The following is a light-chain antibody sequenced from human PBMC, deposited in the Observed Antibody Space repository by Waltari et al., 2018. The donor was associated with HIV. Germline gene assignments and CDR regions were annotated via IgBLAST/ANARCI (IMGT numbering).Light chain of an antibody. Sequence: QSALTQPASVSGSPGQSITISCTGTSRDVGGYNYVSWYQHHPGKAPKLMIYDVSTRPSGVSNRFSGSKSVNTACLTISGLQAEDEADYYCNSYTTSSTLHVVFGVGTKLTVL. V-gene: IGLV2-14*03. CDR1: SRDVGGYNY. CDR3: NSYTTSSTLHVV. CDR2: DVS. J-gene: IGLJ2*01.